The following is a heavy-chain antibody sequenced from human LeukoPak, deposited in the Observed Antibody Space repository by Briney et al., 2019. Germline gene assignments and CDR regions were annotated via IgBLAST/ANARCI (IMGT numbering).Heavy chain of an antibody. CDR3: ARPYYYDSSGSYFDY. V-gene: IGHV3-30*02. Sequence: GGSLRLSCAASGFTFSSYGMHWVRQAPGKGLEWVAFIRYDGSNKYYADSVKGGFTISRDNSKNTLYLQMNSLRAEDTAVYYCARPYYYDSSGSYFDYWGQGTLVTVSS. J-gene: IGHJ4*02. D-gene: IGHD3-22*01. CDR2: IRYDGSNK. CDR1: GFTFSSYG.